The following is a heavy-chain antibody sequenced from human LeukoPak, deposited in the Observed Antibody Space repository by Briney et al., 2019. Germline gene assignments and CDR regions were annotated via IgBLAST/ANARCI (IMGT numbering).Heavy chain of an antibody. CDR2: VSDSGSRT. CDR1: GFTFRMYD. V-gene: IGHV3-23*01. Sequence: GGSLRLSCAASGFTFRMYDMSWVRQAPGKGLEWVSGVSDSGSRTYYADTVKGRFTISRDNSKNTVHLQMDSLRAEDTAAYYCAKGYMGVWGKGTTVTVSS. J-gene: IGHJ6*03. CDR3: AKGYMGV.